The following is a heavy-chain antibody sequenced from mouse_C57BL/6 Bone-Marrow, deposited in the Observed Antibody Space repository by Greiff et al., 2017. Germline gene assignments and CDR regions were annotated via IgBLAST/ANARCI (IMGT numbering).Heavy chain of an antibody. J-gene: IGHJ3*01. CDR3: ARRALRPWFAY. CDR1: GYSITSGYY. D-gene: IGHD3-3*01. CDR2: ISYDSSN. Sequence: EVKLLEPGPGLVKPSQSLSLTCSVTGYSITSGYYWYWIRLPLGNKLEWMGFISYDSSNHYNPSLNNRTSFTRATSNNTSFLQLSCLTTEDAATYYCARRALRPWFAYWGQGTLVTVSA. V-gene: IGHV3-6*01.